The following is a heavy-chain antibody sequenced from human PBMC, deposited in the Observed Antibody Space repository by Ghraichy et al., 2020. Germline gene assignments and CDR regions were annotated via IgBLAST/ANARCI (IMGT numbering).Heavy chain of an antibody. D-gene: IGHD5-24*01. Sequence: WGSLRLSCAASGFTFSSYAMSWVRQAPGKGLGWVSAISGSGGSTYYADSVKGRFTISRDNSKNTLYLQMNSLRAEDTAVYYCAKVLVEMATIDAFDIWGQGTMVTVSS. V-gene: IGHV3-23*01. CDR2: ISGSGGST. CDR3: AKVLVEMATIDAFDI. CDR1: GFTFSSYA. J-gene: IGHJ3*02.